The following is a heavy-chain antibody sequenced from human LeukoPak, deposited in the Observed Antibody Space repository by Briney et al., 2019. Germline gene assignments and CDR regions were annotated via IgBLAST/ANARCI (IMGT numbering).Heavy chain of an antibody. CDR2: IYTSGST. J-gene: IGHJ6*04. D-gene: IGHD5-12*01. Sequence: SQTLSLTCTVSGGSISTGTDYWSWIRQPAGKGLEWIGRIYTSGSTNYNPSLKSRVTILVDTSKNQFSLKLSSVTAADTAVYYCARESVAEGMDVWGKGTTVTVSS. V-gene: IGHV4-61*02. CDR3: ARESVAEGMDV. CDR1: GGSISTGTDY.